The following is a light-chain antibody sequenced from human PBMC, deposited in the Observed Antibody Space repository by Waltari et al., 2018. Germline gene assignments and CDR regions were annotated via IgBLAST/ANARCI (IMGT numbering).Light chain of an antibody. CDR1: QSVNSN. V-gene: IGKV3-15*01. CDR2: GAS. CDR3: YQYNNWPRT. J-gene: IGKJ1*01. Sequence: EIVMTQSPATLAVSPGERATLSCRASQSVNSNLAWYQQKPGQVPRLLIYGASTRATGIPDRFSGSGSETEFTLTISSLQSEDFALYYWYQYNNWPRTFGQGTKVAIK.